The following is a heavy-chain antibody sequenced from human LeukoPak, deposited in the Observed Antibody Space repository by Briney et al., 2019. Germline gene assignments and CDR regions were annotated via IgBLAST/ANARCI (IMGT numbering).Heavy chain of an antibody. Sequence: SETLSLTCTVSGGSISSSSYYWGWIRQPPGKGLEWIGSIYYSGSTYYNPSLKSRVTITADTSTDTAYMELSSLRSEDTAVYYCATAAMVPMDVWGKGTTVTVSS. CDR1: GGSISSSSYY. V-gene: IGHV4-39*07. CDR2: IYYSGST. J-gene: IGHJ6*03. CDR3: ATAAMVPMDV. D-gene: IGHD3-10*01.